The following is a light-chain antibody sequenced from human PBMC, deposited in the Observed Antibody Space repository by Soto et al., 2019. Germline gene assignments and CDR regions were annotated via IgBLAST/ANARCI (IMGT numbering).Light chain of an antibody. V-gene: IGLV2-14*01. CDR3: TSYTSSTPRKG. CDR2: EVT. J-gene: IGLJ3*02. Sequence: QSVLTQPASVSGSPGQSIAISCTGTSSDVGGYTYVSWYQQHPGKAPKLIIYEVTNRPSGVSNRFSGSKSGNTASLTISGLQAEDEADYYCTSYTSSTPRKGFGGGTKLTVL. CDR1: SSDVGGYTY.